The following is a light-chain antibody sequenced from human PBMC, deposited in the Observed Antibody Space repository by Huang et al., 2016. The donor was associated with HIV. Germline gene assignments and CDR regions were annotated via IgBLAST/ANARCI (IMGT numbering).Light chain of an antibody. V-gene: IGKV3-15*01. J-gene: IGKJ3*01. CDR2: GAS. Sequence: EVLLTQSPATLSVSPGERATLSCRASQSVSTNLDWYQQNPGQAPRLLIDGASTRATGVPARFRGSGSGTEFTLTISSLQSEDSAVYYCQQYNSWPPLFTFGPGTKVDIK. CDR1: QSVSTN. CDR3: QQYNSWPPLFT.